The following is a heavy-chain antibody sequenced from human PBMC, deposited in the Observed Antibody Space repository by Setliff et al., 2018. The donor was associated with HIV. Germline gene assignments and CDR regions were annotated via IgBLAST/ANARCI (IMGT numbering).Heavy chain of an antibody. CDR3: ARSQPATIFGVVTFDC. D-gene: IGHD3-3*01. CDR1: GGSMSSSGPGYY. V-gene: IGHV4-39*01. J-gene: IGHJ4*02. Sequence: PSETLSLTCTVSGGSMSSSGPGYYWGWVRQTPGGGLEWIGSVYYRGRTYYNPSLKSRVTISVDTSKNQLSLRLTSMAAADTAMYYCARSQPATIFGVVTFDCWGQGKMVTSPQ. CDR2: VYYRGRT.